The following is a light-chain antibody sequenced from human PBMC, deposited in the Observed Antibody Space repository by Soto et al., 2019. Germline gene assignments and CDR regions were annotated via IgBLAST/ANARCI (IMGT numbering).Light chain of an antibody. J-gene: IGLJ1*01. CDR2: EVN. Sequence: QSALTQPPSASGSPGQSVAISCTGTSSDVGGYNYVSWYQQHPGKAPKLMIYEVNKRPSGVPDRFSGSRSGNTASLTVSGLQAEDETDYYCCSYAGSSTYVFGTGTKGHRP. CDR3: CSYAGSSTYV. V-gene: IGLV2-8*01. CDR1: SSDVGGYNY.